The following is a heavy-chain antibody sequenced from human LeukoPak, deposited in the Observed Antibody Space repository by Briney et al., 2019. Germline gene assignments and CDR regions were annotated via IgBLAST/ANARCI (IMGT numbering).Heavy chain of an antibody. V-gene: IGHV3-30*18. D-gene: IGHD5-18*01. J-gene: IGHJ4*02. Sequence: GGSLRLSCAASGFTFNTYGMHWVRQAPGKGLEWVAVISYDASNKNYADPVKGRFTISRDYSKNTVYLQMNSLRAEDTAVYFCAKGVGGYTIGYYFDYWGQGTPVTASS. CDR2: ISYDASNK. CDR3: AKGVGGYTIGYYFDY. CDR1: GFTFNTYG.